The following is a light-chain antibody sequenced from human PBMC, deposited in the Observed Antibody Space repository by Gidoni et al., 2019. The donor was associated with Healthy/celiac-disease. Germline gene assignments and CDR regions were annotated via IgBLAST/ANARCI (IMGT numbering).Light chain of an antibody. Sequence: TINCKSSQSVLYSSNNKNYLAWYQQKPGQPPKLLIYWASTRESGVPDRFSGSGSGTDFTLTISSLQAEDVAVYYCQQYYSTPLTFXGXTKVEIK. V-gene: IGKV4-1*01. CDR3: QQYYSTPLT. CDR2: WAS. J-gene: IGKJ4*01. CDR1: QSVLYSSNNKNY.